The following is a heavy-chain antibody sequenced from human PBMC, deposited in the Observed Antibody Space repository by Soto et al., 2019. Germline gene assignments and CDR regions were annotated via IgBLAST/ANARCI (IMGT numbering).Heavy chain of an antibody. CDR2: VYHSGRT. V-gene: IGHV4-38-2*02. J-gene: IGHJ4*02. CDR3: ARDGGSLGPDIEY. CDR1: GDSISSGYY. D-gene: IGHD1-26*01. Sequence: PSETLSLTCAVSGDSISSGYYWGWIRQPPGKGLEWIASVYHSGRTYYNPSLKSRVTISVDTSKNQFSLRLSSATAADTAVYYCARDGGSLGPDIEYWGQGTLVTVSS.